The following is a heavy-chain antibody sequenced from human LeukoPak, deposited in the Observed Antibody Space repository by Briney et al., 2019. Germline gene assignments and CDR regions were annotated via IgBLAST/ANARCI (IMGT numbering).Heavy chain of an antibody. Sequence: ASVKVSCTASGYTFTGYYLHWVRQAPGQGLEWMGCVNPNSGDTNYAQKFQGSVTMTRDTSISTVYMELSRLRSDDTAVYYCARASGSYWWFDSWGQRTLVTVSS. CDR1: GYTFTGYY. J-gene: IGHJ5*01. CDR2: VNPNSGDT. D-gene: IGHD1-26*01. CDR3: ARASGSYWWFDS. V-gene: IGHV1-2*02.